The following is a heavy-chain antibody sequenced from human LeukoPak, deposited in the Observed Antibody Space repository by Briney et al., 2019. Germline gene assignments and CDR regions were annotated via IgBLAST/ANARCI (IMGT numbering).Heavy chain of an antibody. CDR1: GFTFSSCA. CDR2: ISGSGGST. D-gene: IGHD6-25*01. Sequence: GGSLRLSCAASGFTFSSCAMSWVRQAPGKGLEWVSAISGSGGSTYYADSVKGRFTISRDNSKNTLYLQMNSLRAEDTAVYYCASQTLSGYGNYWGQGTLSPSPQ. V-gene: IGHV3-23*01. CDR3: ASQTLSGYGNY. J-gene: IGHJ4*02.